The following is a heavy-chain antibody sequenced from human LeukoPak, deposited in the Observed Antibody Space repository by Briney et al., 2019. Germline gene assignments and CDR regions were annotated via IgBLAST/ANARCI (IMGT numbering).Heavy chain of an antibody. CDR3: ARSCRYYDFWSGYSDAFDI. D-gene: IGHD3-3*01. CDR2: IGTAGDT. V-gene: IGHV3-13*01. J-gene: IGHJ3*02. CDR1: GFTFSNYD. Sequence: GGSLRLSCAASGFTFSNYDMHWVRQATGKGLEWVSAIGTAGDTYYPGSVKGRFTISRENAKNSLYLQMNSLRAGDTAVYYCARSCRYYDFWSGYSDAFDIWGQGTMVTVSS.